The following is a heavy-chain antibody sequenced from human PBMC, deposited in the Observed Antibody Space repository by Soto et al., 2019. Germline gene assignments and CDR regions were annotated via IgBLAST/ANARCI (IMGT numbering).Heavy chain of an antibody. CDR2: IRPSGQPI. CDR3: ARRASR. Sequence: GGSLRLSCAVSGFTFSSSEMYWVRQAPGKGLEWISYIRPSGQPIFYADSVKGRFTISRDNANNSLFLQMNSLRAEDTAVYYCARRASRWGQGTMVTVSS. J-gene: IGHJ3*01. CDR1: GFTFSSSE. D-gene: IGHD1-26*01. V-gene: IGHV3-48*03.